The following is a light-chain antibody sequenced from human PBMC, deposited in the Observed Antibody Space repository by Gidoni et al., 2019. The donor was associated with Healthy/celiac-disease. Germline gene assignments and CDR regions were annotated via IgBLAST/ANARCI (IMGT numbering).Light chain of an antibody. V-gene: IGKV4-1*01. CDR1: QSVLYSSNNKNY. J-gene: IGKJ1*01. CDR3: QQYYSTPT. CDR2: WAS. Sequence: IVMTQSPDSLAVSLGERATINCKSSQSVLYSSNNKNYLAWYQQKPGQPPKLLIYWASTRESGVPDRFSGSGSGTDFTLTISSLQAEDVAVYYCQQYYSTPTFGQGTKVVIK.